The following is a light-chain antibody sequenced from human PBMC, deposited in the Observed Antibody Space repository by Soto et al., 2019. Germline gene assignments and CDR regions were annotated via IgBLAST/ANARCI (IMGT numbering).Light chain of an antibody. V-gene: IGLV1-40*01. CDR1: SSTIGAGYD. Sequence: QSVLTQPPSVSGAPGQRVTLSCNGSSSTIGAGYDVHWYQQLPGTAPKLLIYGNSNRPSGVPDRFSGSKSGTSAPLAITGLQAEDEADYYCQSYDSSLSGNVFGTGTKVTVL. J-gene: IGLJ1*01. CDR2: GNS. CDR3: QSYDSSLSGNV.